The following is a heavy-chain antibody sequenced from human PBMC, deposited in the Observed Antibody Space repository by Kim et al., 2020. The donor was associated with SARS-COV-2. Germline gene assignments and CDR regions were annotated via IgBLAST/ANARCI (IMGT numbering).Heavy chain of an antibody. CDR3: AREDGAFHS. Sequence: GGSLRLSCAAAGFTFSKFYMNWVRQAPGKGLEWVAKISPDGRGKEYVDSVEGRFTISRDNAKDSLYLQMNSLRGDDTAVYYCAREDGAFHSWGQEPRSPSPQ. V-gene: IGHV3-7*03. CDR2: ISPDGRGK. J-gene: IGHJ5*01. D-gene: IGHD3-16*01. CDR1: GFTFSKFY.